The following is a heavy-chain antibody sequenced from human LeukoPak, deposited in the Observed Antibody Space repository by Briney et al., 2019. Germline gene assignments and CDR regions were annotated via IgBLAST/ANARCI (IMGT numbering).Heavy chain of an antibody. Sequence: PGGSLRLSCAASGFTFSSYGMHWVRQAPGKGLERVAFIRYDGSNKYYADSVKGRFTISRDNSKNTLYLQMNSLRAEDTAVYYCAKDLTLLRPSSPDYWGQGTLVTVSS. D-gene: IGHD1-14*01. CDR1: GFTFSSYG. V-gene: IGHV3-30*02. CDR2: IRYDGSNK. CDR3: AKDLTLLRPSSPDY. J-gene: IGHJ4*02.